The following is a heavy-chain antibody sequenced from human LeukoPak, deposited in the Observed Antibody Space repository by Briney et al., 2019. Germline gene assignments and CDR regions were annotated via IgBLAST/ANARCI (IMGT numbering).Heavy chain of an antibody. CDR3: ATTMVRGVKNWFDP. D-gene: IGHD3-10*01. CDR2: IRYDGSNK. V-gene: IGHV3-30*02. Sequence: GGSLRLSCAASGFAFSTYWMTWVRQAPGEGLEWVAFIRYDGSNKYYADSVKGRFTISRDNSKNTLYLQMNSLRAEDTAVYYCATTMVRGVKNWFDPWGQGTLVTVSS. J-gene: IGHJ5*02. CDR1: GFAFSTYW.